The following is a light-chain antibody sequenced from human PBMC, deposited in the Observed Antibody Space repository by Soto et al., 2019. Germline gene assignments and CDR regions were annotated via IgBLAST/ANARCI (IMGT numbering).Light chain of an antibody. CDR3: SSYTSSSTS. CDR1: SSDVGGYNY. Sequence: QCFLTPPAPVAGAPGQSLPNPRPWNSSDVGGYNYVSWYQQHPGKAPKLMIYDVSNRPSGVSNRFSGSKSGNTASLTISGLQAEDEADYYCSSYTSSSTSFGTGTKVTVL. V-gene: IGLV2-14*01. J-gene: IGLJ1*01. CDR2: DVS.